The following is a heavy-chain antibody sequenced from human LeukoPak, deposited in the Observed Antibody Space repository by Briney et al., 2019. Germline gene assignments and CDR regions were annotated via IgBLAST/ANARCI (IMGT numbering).Heavy chain of an antibody. CDR1: GGSVSSGSYY. CDR3: ARVQTDTAMVPTFDY. V-gene: IGHV4-61*01. D-gene: IGHD5-18*01. J-gene: IGHJ4*02. Sequence: PSETLSLTCTVSGGSVSSGSYYWSWIRQPPGKGLEWIGYIYYSGSTNYNPSLKSRVTISVDTSKNQFSLKLSSVTAADTAVYYCARVQTDTAMVPTFDYWGQGTLVTVSS. CDR2: IYYSGST.